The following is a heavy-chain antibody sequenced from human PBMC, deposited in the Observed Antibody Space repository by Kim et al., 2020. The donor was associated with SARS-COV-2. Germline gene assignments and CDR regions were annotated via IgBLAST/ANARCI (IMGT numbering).Heavy chain of an antibody. D-gene: IGHD6-19*01. V-gene: IGHV4-34*01. CDR3: ARGTRQWLSRHYYYYMDV. J-gene: IGHJ6*03. CDR2: INHSGST. Sequence: SETLSLTCAVYGGSFSGYYWSWIRPPPGKGLEWIGEINHSGSTNYNPSLKSRVTISVDTSKNQFSLKLSSVTAADTAVYYCARGTRQWLSRHYYYYMDV. CDR1: GGSFSGYY.